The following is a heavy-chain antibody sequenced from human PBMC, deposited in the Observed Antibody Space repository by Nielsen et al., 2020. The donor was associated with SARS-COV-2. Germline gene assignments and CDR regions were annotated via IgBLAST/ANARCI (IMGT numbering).Heavy chain of an antibody. D-gene: IGHD3-10*01. V-gene: IGHV4-30-4*01. CDR3: ARDSMVRGVIGYYYGMDV. CDR2: IYYSGST. J-gene: IGHJ6*02. Sequence: SETLSLTCTVSGGSISSGDYYWSWIRQPPGKGLEWIGYIYYSGSTYYNPSLKSRVTISVDTSKNQFSLKLSSVTAADTAVYYCARDSMVRGVIGYYYGMDVWGQGTTVTVSS. CDR1: GGSISSGDYY.